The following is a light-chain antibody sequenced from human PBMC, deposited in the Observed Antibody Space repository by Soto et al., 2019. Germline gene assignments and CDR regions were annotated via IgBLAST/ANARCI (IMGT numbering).Light chain of an antibody. CDR2: DVT. CDR3: SSYTSISTYV. Sequence: QSALTQPASVSGSPGQSITISCTGTSSDVGGYNFVSWYQQHPDKAPKLMIYDVTNRPSGVSNRFSGSKSGNTASLTISGLQAEDEADYYCSSYTSISTYVFGTGTQLT. CDR1: SSDVGGYNF. V-gene: IGLV2-14*01. J-gene: IGLJ1*01.